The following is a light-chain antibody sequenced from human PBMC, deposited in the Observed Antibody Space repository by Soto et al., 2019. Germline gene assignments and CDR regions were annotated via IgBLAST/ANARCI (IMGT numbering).Light chain of an antibody. J-gene: IGLJ1*01. V-gene: IGLV2-14*01. Sequence: QSVLTQPASVSGSPGQSITISCTGTSSDVGGYNYVSWYQQHPGKAHKLMIYDVSNRPSGVSNRFSGSKSGNTASLTFSGFQAEDEADYYCSSYTSSSTLVFGNGTKVTAL. CDR1: SSDVGGYNY. CDR2: DVS. CDR3: SSYTSSSTLV.